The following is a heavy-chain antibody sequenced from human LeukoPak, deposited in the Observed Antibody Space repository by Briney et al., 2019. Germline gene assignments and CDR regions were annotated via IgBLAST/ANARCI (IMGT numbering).Heavy chain of an antibody. J-gene: IGHJ3*02. V-gene: IGHV4-4*07. Sequence: PSETLSLTCTVSGFTISGYNWIWLRPPAGQGLEWIGRIYSSGSTNYNPSLKSRVTISVDTSKNQFSLKLSSVTAADTAVYYCARENRDGYNYDAFDIWAQGTMVTVSS. CDR1: GFTISGYN. CDR3: ARENRDGYNYDAFDI. CDR2: IYSSGST. D-gene: IGHD5-24*01.